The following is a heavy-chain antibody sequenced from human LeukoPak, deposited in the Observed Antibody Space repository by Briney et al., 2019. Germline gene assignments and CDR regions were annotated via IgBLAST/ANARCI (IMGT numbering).Heavy chain of an antibody. Sequence: SETLSLTCTVSGGSISSYYWSRIRQPPGKGLEWIGYIYYSGSTNYNPSLKSRVTISVDTSKNQFSLKLSSVTAADTAVYYCARQGAPPVLRYFDWLGYYGMDVWGQGTTVTVSS. J-gene: IGHJ6*02. CDR2: IYYSGST. CDR1: GGSISSYY. CDR3: ARQGAPPVLRYFDWLGYYGMDV. V-gene: IGHV4-59*01. D-gene: IGHD3-9*01.